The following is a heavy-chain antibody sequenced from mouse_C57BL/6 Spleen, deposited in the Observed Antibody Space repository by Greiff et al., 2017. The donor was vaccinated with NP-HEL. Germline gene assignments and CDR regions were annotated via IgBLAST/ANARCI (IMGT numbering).Heavy chain of an antibody. CDR1: GFTFSDYG. Sequence: EVKVEESGGGLVKPGGSLKLSCAASGFTFSDYGMHWVRQAPEKGLEWVAYISSGSSTIYYADTVKGRFTISRDNAKNTLFLQMTSLRSEDTAMYYCARPGVYGNFFSWFAYWGQGTLVTVSA. D-gene: IGHD2-1*01. CDR3: ARPGVYGNFFSWFAY. J-gene: IGHJ3*01. CDR2: ISSGSSTI. V-gene: IGHV5-17*01.